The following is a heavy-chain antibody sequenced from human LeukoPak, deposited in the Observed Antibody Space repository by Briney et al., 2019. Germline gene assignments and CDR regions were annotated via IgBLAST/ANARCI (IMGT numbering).Heavy chain of an antibody. CDR3: ARAGRGLRYFDWLTYDY. CDR1: GFTFSHAW. J-gene: IGHJ4*02. CDR2: INSDMSTT. V-gene: IGHV3-74*01. Sequence: GGSLRLSCAVSGFTFSHAWMSWVRQAPGKGLVWVSRINSDMSTTTYADSVKGRFTISRDNAKNTLYLQMNSLRAEDTAVYYCARAGRGLRYFDWLTYDYWGQGTLVTVSS. D-gene: IGHD3-9*01.